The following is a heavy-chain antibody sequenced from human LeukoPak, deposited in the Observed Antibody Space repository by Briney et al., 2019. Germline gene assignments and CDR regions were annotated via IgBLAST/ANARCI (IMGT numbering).Heavy chain of an antibody. D-gene: IGHD3-22*01. Sequence: GASVKVSCKASGYTFTGYYMHWVRQAPGQGLEWMGWINPNSGGTNYAQKFQGRVTMTRDTSISTAYMELSSVTAADTAVYYCARVGGDSSGYYWGYFDYWGQGTQVTVSS. CDR1: GYTFTGYY. J-gene: IGHJ4*02. CDR2: INPNSGGT. CDR3: ARVGGDSSGYYWGYFDY. V-gene: IGHV1-2*02.